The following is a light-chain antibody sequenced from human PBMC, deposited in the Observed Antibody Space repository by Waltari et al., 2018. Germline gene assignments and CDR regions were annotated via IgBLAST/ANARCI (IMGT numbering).Light chain of an antibody. V-gene: IGKV3-20*01. Sequence: EIVLTQSPGTLSLSPGERATLSCRASQSVSSSYLAWYQQKPGQAPRRLVYGASSRATGIPVRFSGSGSGTDFTLTISRLEPEDFAVYYCQQYGSSPRTFGQGTKVEIK. J-gene: IGKJ1*01. CDR1: QSVSSSY. CDR3: QQYGSSPRT. CDR2: GAS.